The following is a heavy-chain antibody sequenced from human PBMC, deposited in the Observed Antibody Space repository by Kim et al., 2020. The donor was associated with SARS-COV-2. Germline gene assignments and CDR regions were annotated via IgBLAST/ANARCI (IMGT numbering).Heavy chain of an antibody. Sequence: GGSLRLSCAASGFTFSSYSLNWVRQAPGKGLEWCSYISSTGKTTYYADSVEGRFTISRDNAKNSLYLQMSSLRAEDTAVYYCARIRYCSSPSCSEGMDVWGQGTTVIVSS. V-gene: IGHV3-48*04. CDR1: GFTFSSYS. CDR3: ARIRYCSSPSCSEGMDV. D-gene: IGHD2-2*01. CDR2: ISSTGKTT. J-gene: IGHJ6*02.